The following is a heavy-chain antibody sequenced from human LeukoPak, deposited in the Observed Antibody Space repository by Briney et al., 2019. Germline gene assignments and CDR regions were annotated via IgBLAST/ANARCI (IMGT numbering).Heavy chain of an antibody. CDR1: GFSFSTYD. V-gene: IGHV3-33*01. CDR2: IWYDASGQ. D-gene: IGHD3-22*01. CDR3: ARDSLYDDNGYYHYFDY. Sequence: GGSLRLSCAASGFSFSTYDMHWVRQAPGKGLEWVAMIWYDASGQHYADSVKGRFTISRDTSKNTLYLQMNSLRAEDTAVYFCARDSLYDDNGYYHYFDYWGQGTLVTVSS. J-gene: IGHJ4*02.